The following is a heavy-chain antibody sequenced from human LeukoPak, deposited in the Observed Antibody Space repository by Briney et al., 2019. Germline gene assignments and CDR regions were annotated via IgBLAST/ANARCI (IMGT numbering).Heavy chain of an antibody. CDR2: VSGGGGST. Sequence: GGSLRLSCAASGFTFSNYAMSWVRQAPGKGLEWVSAVSGGGGSTYYADSVKGRFTISRDNSKNTLYLQMNSLRAEDTAVYYCAKSPIKSSGFLFDYWGQGTLVTVSS. CDR1: GFTFSNYA. CDR3: AKSPIKSSGFLFDY. D-gene: IGHD6-19*01. V-gene: IGHV3-23*01. J-gene: IGHJ4*02.